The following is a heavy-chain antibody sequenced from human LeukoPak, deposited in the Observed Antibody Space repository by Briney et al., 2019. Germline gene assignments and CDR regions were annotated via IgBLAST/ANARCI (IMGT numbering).Heavy chain of an antibody. V-gene: IGHV3-30*01. CDR2: ISYVGSNK. CDR3: ARDPDGYNSYFDY. CDR1: GFTFSSYA. D-gene: IGHD5-24*01. Sequence: GGSLRLSCAASGFTFSSYAMHWVRQAPGKGLEWVAVISYVGSNKYYADSVKGRFTISRDNSKNTLYLQMNSLRAEDTAVYYCARDPDGYNSYFDYWGQGTLVTVSS. J-gene: IGHJ4*02.